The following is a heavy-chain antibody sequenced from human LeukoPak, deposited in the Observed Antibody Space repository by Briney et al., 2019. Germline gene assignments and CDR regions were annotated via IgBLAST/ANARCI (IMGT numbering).Heavy chain of an antibody. CDR2: ITNNGGTT. CDR1: GFTFSGYA. J-gene: IGHJ4*02. CDR3: ARVGVWNYFDY. V-gene: IGHV3-64*01. Sequence: GGSLRLSCAASGFTFSGYAMHWVRQAPGKGLEYVSAITNNGGTTYYANSVKGRFTISRDNSKNTLYLQMGSLRAEDMAVYYCARVGVWNYFDYWGQGTLVTVS. D-gene: IGHD3-16*01.